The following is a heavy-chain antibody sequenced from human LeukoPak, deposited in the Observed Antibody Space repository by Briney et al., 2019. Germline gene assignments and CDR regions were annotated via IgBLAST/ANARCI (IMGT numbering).Heavy chain of an antibody. CDR1: GGSFSGYY. D-gene: IGHD3-3*01. CDR3: AREWRFLEWLSAGRYFDY. CDR2: INHSGST. Sequence: SETLSLICAVYGGSFSGYYWSWIRQPPGKGLEWIGEINHSGSTNYNPSLKSRVTISVDTSKNRFSLKLSSVTAADTAVYYCAREWRFLEWLSAGRYFDYWGQGTLVTVSS. V-gene: IGHV4-34*01. J-gene: IGHJ4*02.